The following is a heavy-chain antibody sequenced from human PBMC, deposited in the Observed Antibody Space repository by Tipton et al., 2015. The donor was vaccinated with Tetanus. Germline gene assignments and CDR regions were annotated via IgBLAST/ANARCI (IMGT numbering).Heavy chain of an antibody. CDR1: GYTFNTYW. J-gene: IGHJ4*02. Sequence: QLVQSGAEVKRPGESLKISCKGSGYTFNTYWIAWVRQKPGKGLEWMGIIHPGDSDTRYSPSFQGQVTISADKSISTAYLQWSSLKASDSAMYYCARHTSGSYHAPFDYGGQGTLVTVSS. CDR3: ARHTSGSYHAPFDY. CDR2: IHPGDSDT. V-gene: IGHV5-51*01. D-gene: IGHD1-26*01.